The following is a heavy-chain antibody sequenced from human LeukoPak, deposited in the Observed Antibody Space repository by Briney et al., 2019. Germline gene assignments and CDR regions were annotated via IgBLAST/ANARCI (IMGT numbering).Heavy chain of an antibody. CDR3: AKSSGYSSSWTADP. J-gene: IGHJ5*02. CDR2: ISYDGSNK. Sequence: PGGSLRLSCAASGFTFSSYGMHWVRQAPGKGLEWVAVISYDGSNKYYADSVKGRFTISRDNSKNTLYLQMNSLRAEDTAVYYCAKSSGYSSSWTADPWGQGTLVPVSS. D-gene: IGHD6-13*01. V-gene: IGHV3-30*18. CDR1: GFTFSSYG.